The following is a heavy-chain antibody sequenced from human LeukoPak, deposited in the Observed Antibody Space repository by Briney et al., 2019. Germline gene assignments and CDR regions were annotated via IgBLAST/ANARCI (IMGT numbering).Heavy chain of an antibody. J-gene: IGHJ4*02. CDR3: AKDPTMVRGVMSAPL. CDR2: IAGSGDST. CDR1: GFTFSNAW. Sequence: DPGGSLRLSCAASGFTFSNAWMSWVRQAPGTGLEWVSAIAGSGDSTYYADSVKGRFTISRDNFKSTLYLQMNSLRAEDTAVYYCAKDPTMVRGVMSAPLWGQGTLVTVSS. D-gene: IGHD3-10*01. V-gene: IGHV3-23*01.